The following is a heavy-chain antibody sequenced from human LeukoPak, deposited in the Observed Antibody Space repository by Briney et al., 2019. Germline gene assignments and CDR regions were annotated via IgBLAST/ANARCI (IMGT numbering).Heavy chain of an antibody. CDR1: GFNFSSYG. J-gene: IGHJ4*02. Sequence: PGGSLRLPCAASGFNFSSYGMHWVRQAPGKGLEWVAFIRYDGNNKYYADSVKGRFTISRDNSKNTLYVQMNSLRAEDTAVYYCAKDRGWELKLFDYWGQGTLVTVSS. D-gene: IGHD1-26*01. CDR2: IRYDGNNK. CDR3: AKDRGWELKLFDY. V-gene: IGHV3-30*02.